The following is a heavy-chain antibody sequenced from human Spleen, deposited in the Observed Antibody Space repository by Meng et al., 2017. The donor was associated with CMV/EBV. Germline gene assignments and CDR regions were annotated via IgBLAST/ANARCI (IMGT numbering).Heavy chain of an antibody. J-gene: IGHJ2*01. Sequence: SGFTFSSYGMHWVRQAPGKGLEWVAFIRYDGSNKYYADSVKGRFTISRDNSKNTLYLQMNSLRAEDTAVYYCAKGSSSSWYWYFDLWGRGTLVTVSS. CDR3: AKGSSSSWYWYFDL. D-gene: IGHD6-6*01. V-gene: IGHV3-30*02. CDR1: GFTFSSYG. CDR2: IRYDGSNK.